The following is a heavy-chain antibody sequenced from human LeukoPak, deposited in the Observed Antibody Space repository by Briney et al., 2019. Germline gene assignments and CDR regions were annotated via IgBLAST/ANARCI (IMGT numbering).Heavy chain of an antibody. J-gene: IGHJ5*02. Sequence: GESLQISCKGSGYGSGYSFTSHWLAWVRQMPGKGLECMGIIYPRYFNTLYSPSFQLQVTISGDTYMNTAYLQWISLKASDTAMYYCARHPIAAGGAYNWFDPWGQGTLVTVSS. CDR2: IYPRYFNT. CDR3: ARHPIAAGGAYNWFDP. V-gene: IGHV5-51*01. CDR1: GYSFTSHW. D-gene: IGHD6-13*01.